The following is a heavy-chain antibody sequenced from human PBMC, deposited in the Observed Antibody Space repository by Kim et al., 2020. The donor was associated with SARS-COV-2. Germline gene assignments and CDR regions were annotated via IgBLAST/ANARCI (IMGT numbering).Heavy chain of an antibody. CDR3: ARVSGSSPTVIHYGMDV. D-gene: IGHD6-13*01. V-gene: IGHV3-13*04. CDR1: GFTFSSYD. Sequence: GGSLRLSCAASGFTFSSYDMHWVRQATGKGLEWVSAIGTAGDTYYPGSVKGRFTISRENAKNSLYLQMNSLRAGDTAVYYCARVSGSSPTVIHYGMDVWGQGTTVTVSS. J-gene: IGHJ6*02. CDR2: IGTAGDT.